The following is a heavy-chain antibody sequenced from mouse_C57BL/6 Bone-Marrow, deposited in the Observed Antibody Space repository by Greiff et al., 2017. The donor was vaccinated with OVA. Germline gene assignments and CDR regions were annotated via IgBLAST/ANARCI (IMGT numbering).Heavy chain of an antibody. V-gene: IGHV1-82*01. CDR1: GYAFSSSW. J-gene: IGHJ2*01. Sequence: VKLMESGPELVKPGASVKISCKASGYAFSSSWMNWVKQRPGKGLEWIGRIYPGDGDTNYNGKFKGKATLTADKSSSTAYMQLSSLTSEDSAVYFCATNWVFDYWGQGTTLTGSS. CDR3: ATNWVFDY. D-gene: IGHD4-1*01. CDR2: IYPGDGDT.